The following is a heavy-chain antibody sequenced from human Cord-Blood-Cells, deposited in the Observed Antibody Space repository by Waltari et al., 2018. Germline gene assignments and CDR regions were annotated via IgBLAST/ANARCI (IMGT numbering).Heavy chain of an antibody. CDR1: GYTFTSYD. CDR3: AREAKGGDAVDS. D-gene: IGHD1-26*01. CDR2: MTPDSWNT. J-gene: IGHJ3*02. Sequence: QVQLVQSGAEVKKPGASVKVSCKAPGYTFTSYDINWVRQATGQGIDWMVWMTPDSWNTGYTRKFQGGVTMTRNTSVSTAYMERISLGSEDTAVYYCAREAKGGDAVDSWGQGTMVTVSA. V-gene: IGHV1-8*01.